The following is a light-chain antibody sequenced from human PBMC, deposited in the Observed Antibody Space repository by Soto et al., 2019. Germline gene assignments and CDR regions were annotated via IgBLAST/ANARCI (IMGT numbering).Light chain of an antibody. CDR2: AAS. CDR1: QSISSY. J-gene: IGKJ4*01. CDR3: QQLNTYPVT. Sequence: DIQMTQSPSTLSASVGDRVTITCRASQSISSYVNWYQQKPGKAPKLLIYAASSLQSEVPSRFSGSGSGTDFTLSISSLQPEDFATYYCQQLNTYPVTFGGGTKVDIK. V-gene: IGKV1-39*01.